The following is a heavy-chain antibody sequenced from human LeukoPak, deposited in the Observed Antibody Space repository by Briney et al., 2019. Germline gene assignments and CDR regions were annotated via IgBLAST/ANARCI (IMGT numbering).Heavy chain of an antibody. V-gene: IGHV3-7*01. CDR3: ARVHYYYGMDV. CDR2: IKQDGIEE. CDR1: QFTFSRYW. Sequence: GGSLRLSCAASQFTFSRYWMNWVRQAPGKGLEWVASIKQDGIEEYYVESVKGRFTISGDNAKNSVYLQMNSLRAEDTAIYYCARVHYYYGMDVWGQGTTVTVSS. J-gene: IGHJ6*02.